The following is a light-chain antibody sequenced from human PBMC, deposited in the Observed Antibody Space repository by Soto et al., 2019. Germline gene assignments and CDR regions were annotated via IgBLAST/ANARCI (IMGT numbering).Light chain of an antibody. Sequence: QSALTQPASVSGSPGQSITISCTGTSSDVGTYNLVSWYQHHPGKAPKLMIYEGSKRPSGVSNRFSGSKSGNTASLTISGLQAEDEAVYYCCSYAGSSTLVFGGGTKVTVL. CDR2: EGS. CDR1: SSDVGTYNL. V-gene: IGLV2-23*01. J-gene: IGLJ3*02. CDR3: CSYAGSSTLV.